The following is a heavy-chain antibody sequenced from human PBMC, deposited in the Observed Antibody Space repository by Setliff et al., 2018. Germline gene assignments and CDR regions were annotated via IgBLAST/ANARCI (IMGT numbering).Heavy chain of an antibody. CDR2: IHPTGST. CDR3: AGEYNNYYYYLDV. Sequence: SETLSLTCSVSGDSMRSHYWSWIRQPPGKGLEWIGYIHPTGSTDYNPSLKSRLTMSLDTSKKQFSLKLTSVTAADTAVYYCAGEYNNYYYYLDVWGKGTTVTVSS. J-gene: IGHJ6*03. V-gene: IGHV4-59*11. CDR1: GDSMRSHY. D-gene: IGHD1-1*01.